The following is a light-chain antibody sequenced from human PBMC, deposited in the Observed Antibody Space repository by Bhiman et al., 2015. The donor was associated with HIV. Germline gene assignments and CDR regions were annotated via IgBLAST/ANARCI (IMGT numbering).Light chain of an antibody. J-gene: IGLJ1*01. CDR1: MLGHKY. V-gene: IGLV3-1*01. CDR2: QDN. Sequence: SYELTQPPSVSLSPGQTASITCSGNMLGHKYACWYQQKPGQSPVLVIYQDNKRPSGIPERFSGSHSGNTATLTISGTQAMDEADYYCQAWDSGSGPSVFGAGTEVTVL. CDR3: QAWDSGSGPSV.